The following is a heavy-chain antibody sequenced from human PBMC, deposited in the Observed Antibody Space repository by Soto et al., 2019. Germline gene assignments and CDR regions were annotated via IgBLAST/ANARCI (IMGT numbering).Heavy chain of an antibody. CDR2: IYPGDSDT. CDR3: ARGWKVAGDAFEI. V-gene: IGHV5-51*01. D-gene: IGHD1-1*01. J-gene: IGHJ3*02. Sequence: PGESLKISCKGSGYNFAVYWIGWVRQMPGKGLEWMGMIYPGDSDTRYSPSFQGQATISVDKSISTAYLQWSSLKASDTAMYYCARGWKVAGDAFEIWGQGTMVTVSS. CDR1: GYNFAVYW.